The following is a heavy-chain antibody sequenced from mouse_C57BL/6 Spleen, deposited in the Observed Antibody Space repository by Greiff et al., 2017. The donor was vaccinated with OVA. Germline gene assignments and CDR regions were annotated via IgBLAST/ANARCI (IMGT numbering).Heavy chain of an antibody. J-gene: IGHJ3*01. CDR1: GYTFTDYE. CDR3: TREMGYGNPAWFAY. V-gene: IGHV1-15*01. CDR2: IDPETGGT. D-gene: IGHD2-10*02. Sequence: QVQLQQSGAELVRPGASVTLSCKASGYTFTDYEMHWVKQTPVHGLEWIGAIDPETGGTTYNQKFKGKAILTADKSSSTAYMELRSLTSEDSAVYYCTREMGYGNPAWFAYWGQGTLVTVSA.